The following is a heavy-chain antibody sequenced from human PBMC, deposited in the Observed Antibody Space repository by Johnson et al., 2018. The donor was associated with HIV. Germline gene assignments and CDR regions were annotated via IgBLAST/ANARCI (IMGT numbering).Heavy chain of an antibody. D-gene: IGHD1/OR15-1a*01. CDR1: GFTFSSYA. V-gene: IGHV3-30*14. CDR3: AKQNRGAFDI. Sequence: QVQLVESGGGVVRPGGSLRLCCAASGFTFSSYAMHWVRQAPAKGLEWVAVISYDGSNKYYADSVKGRFTISRDNSKNTLYFQMNGLRAEDTAVYYCAKQNRGAFDIWGQGTMVTVSS. CDR2: ISYDGSNK. J-gene: IGHJ3*02.